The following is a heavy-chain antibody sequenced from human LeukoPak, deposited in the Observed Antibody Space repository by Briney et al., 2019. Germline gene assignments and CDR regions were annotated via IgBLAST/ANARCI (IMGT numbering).Heavy chain of an antibody. CDR3: ARCSYSGSPFRWFDP. CDR2: IYYSGST. Sequence: SETLSLTCIVSGGSISSSSYNWGWIRQPPGKGLEWIGSIYYSGSTYYNPSLKSRVTISVDTSKNQFSLKVSSVTAADTAVYYCARCSYSGSPFRWFDPWGQGTLVTVAS. D-gene: IGHD1-26*01. V-gene: IGHV4-39*01. CDR1: GGSISSSSYN. J-gene: IGHJ5*02.